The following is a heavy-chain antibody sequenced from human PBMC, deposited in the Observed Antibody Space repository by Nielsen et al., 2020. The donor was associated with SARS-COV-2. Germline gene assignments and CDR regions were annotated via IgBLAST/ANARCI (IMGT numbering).Heavy chain of an antibody. CDR2: INSDGSST. V-gene: IGHV3-74*01. Sequence: GSLRLSCAASGFTFNSYGMHWVRQAPGKGLVWVSRINSDGSSTSYADSVKGRFTISRDNAKNTLYLQMNSLRAEDTAVYYCARGDYSGWFYYYGMDVWGQGTTVTVSS. CDR1: GFTFNSYG. D-gene: IGHD6-19*01. J-gene: IGHJ6*02. CDR3: ARGDYSGWFYYYGMDV.